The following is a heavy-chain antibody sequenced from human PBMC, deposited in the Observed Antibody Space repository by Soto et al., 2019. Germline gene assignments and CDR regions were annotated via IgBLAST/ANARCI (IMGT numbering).Heavy chain of an antibody. J-gene: IGHJ3*02. CDR3: ARDPYDSSGYYSYDAFDI. V-gene: IGHV1-69*13. Sequence: GASVKVSCKASGGTFSSYAISWVRQAPGQGLEWMGGIIPIFGTANYAQKFQGRVTITADESTSTAYMELSSLRSEDTAVYYCARDPYDSSGYYSYDAFDIWGQGTMVTVSS. CDR2: IIPIFGTA. D-gene: IGHD3-22*01. CDR1: GGTFSSYA.